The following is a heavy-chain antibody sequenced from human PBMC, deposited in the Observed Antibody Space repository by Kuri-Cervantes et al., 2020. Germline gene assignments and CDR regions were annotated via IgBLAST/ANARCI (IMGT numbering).Heavy chain of an antibody. CDR3: ARGRPKSYYDSSGYLYDY. CDR1: GYTFTGYY. CDR2: INPNSGGT. Sequence: ASVKVSCKASGYTFTGYYMHWVRQAPGQGLEWMGWINPNSGGTNYAQKFQGRVTMTRDTSISTAYMELSRLRSDDTAVYYCARGRPKSYYDSSGYLYDYWGQGTLVTVSS. J-gene: IGHJ4*02. D-gene: IGHD3-22*01. V-gene: IGHV1-2*02.